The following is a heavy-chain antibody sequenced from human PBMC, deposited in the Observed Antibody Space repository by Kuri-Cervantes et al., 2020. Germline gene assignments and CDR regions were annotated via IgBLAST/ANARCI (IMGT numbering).Heavy chain of an antibody. CDR3: ARQPSFVILNWFDP. J-gene: IGHJ5*02. V-gene: IGHV4-39*01. CDR2: IYYSGST. Sequence: SETLSLTCTVSGGSISSSSYYWGWIRQPPGKGLEWIGSIYYSGSTYYNPSLKSRVTLSVDTSKNQFSLKLSSVTAADTAFYYCARQPSFVILNWFDPWGQGTLVTVSS. CDR1: GGSISSSSYY. D-gene: IGHD2/OR15-2a*01.